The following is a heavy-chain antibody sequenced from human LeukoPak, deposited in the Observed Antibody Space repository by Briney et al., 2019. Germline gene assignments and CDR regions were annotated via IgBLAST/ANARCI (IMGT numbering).Heavy chain of an antibody. J-gene: IGHJ4*02. CDR3: ARVSPSDYDILTGYLAYYFDY. CDR1: GGSISSGGYS. V-gene: IGHV4-31*03. CDR2: IYYSGST. Sequence: PPQTLSLTCTVSGGSISSGGYSWSWIRQHPGKGLEWIGYIYYSGSTYYNPSLKSRVTISVDTSKNQFSLKLSSVTAADTAVYYCARVSPSDYDILTGYLAYYFDYWGQGTLVTVSS. D-gene: IGHD3-9*01.